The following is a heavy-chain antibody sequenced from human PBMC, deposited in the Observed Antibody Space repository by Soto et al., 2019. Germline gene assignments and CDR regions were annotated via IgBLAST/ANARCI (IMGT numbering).Heavy chain of an antibody. CDR1: GFTFTRYS. CDR3: ARESEDLTSNFDY. Sequence: GGSLRLSCAASGFTFTRYSMNWVRQAPGKGLEWVSSISSTTNYGDSMKGRFTISRDNAKNSLYLEMNSLRAEDTAVYYCARESEDLTSNFDYWGQGTLVTVSS. CDR2: ISSTT. J-gene: IGHJ4*02. V-gene: IGHV3-21*06.